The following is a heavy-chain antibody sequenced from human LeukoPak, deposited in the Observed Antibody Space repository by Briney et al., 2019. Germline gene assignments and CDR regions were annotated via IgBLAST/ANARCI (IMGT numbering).Heavy chain of an antibody. J-gene: IGHJ4*02. CDR3: AREGEAVAPTGYFDY. CDR2: ISSSSSYI. CDR1: GFTFSSYS. D-gene: IGHD6-19*01. Sequence: GGSLRLSCAASGFTFSSYSMNWVRQAPGKGLEWVSSISSSSSYIYYADSVKGRFTISRDNAKNSLYLQMNSLRAEDTAVYYCAREGEAVAPTGYFDYWGQGTLVTVSS. V-gene: IGHV3-21*01.